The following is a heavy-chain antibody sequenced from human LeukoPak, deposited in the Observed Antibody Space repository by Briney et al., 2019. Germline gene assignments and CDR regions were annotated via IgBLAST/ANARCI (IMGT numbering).Heavy chain of an antibody. CDR2: INHNGNVN. CDR3: ARGGGLDV. V-gene: IGHV3-7*03. J-gene: IGHJ6*02. CDR1: GFTFSSYW. Sequence: GGSLRLSCAASGFTFSSYWMNWTRQAPGKGLEWVASINHNGNVNYYVDSVKGRFTISRDNAKNSLYLQMSNLRAEDTAVYFCARGGGLDVWGQGATVTVSS. D-gene: IGHD3-16*01.